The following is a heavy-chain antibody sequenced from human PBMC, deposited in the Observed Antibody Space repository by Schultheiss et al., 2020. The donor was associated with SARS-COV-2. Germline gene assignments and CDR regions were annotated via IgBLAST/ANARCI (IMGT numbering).Heavy chain of an antibody. CDR3: ARLGYCSGGSCYPPDFDY. J-gene: IGHJ4*02. CDR1: GGSISSGGYY. CDR2: IYYSGST. V-gene: IGHV4-61*08. Sequence: SQTLSLTCTVSGGSISSGGYYWSWIRQPPGKGLEWIGYIYYSGSTNYNPSLKSRVTISVDTSKNQFSLKLSSVTAADTAVYYCARLGYCSGGSCYPPDFDYWGQGILVTVSS. D-gene: IGHD2-15*01.